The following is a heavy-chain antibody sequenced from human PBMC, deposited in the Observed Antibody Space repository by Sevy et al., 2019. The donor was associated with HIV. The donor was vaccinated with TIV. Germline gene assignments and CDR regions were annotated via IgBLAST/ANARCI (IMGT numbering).Heavy chain of an antibody. CDR1: GGSIGSNSFY. V-gene: IGHV4-39*01. J-gene: IGHJ4*02. CDR3: ARQKVRSAYYYDTSGRQGKAGFDS. D-gene: IGHD3-22*01. CDR2: VSYGGST. Sequence: SETLSLTCTVSGGSIGSNSFYWGWIRQPPGKELEWIGTVSYGGSTYYNPSLRSRVTISVDASKKKFSLKLSSVTAADTAVYYCARQKVRSAYYYDTSGRQGKAGFDSWGQGTLVTVSS.